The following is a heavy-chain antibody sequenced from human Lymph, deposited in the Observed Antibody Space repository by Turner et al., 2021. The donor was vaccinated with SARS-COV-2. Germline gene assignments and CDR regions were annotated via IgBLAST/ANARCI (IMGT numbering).Heavy chain of an antibody. CDR1: GFTFSNSA. D-gene: IGHD3-10*01. CDR3: ANFGSYFFDY. Sequence: EVQLLESGGGLVQPGGSLSLSCAASGFTFSNSAMSWVRQSPGKGLEWVSVISSSGGSTYYAASVKGRFTISRDNSKNSLFLQMNILRAGDTALYYCANFGSYFFDYLGQGTLVTVSS. J-gene: IGHJ4*02. CDR2: ISSSGGST. V-gene: IGHV3-23*01.